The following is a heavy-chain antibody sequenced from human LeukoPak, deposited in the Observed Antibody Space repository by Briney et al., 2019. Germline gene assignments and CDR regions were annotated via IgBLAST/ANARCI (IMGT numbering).Heavy chain of an antibody. D-gene: IGHD3-16*01. J-gene: IGHJ4*02. Sequence: SETLPLPCAVYGGSFSGYYGGWFRQPPGKGLEWIGYIHYSGSTNYNPSLKSRVTISVDTSKNQFSLKLSSVTAADTALYYCARGVYDYVWGSYDYWGQGSLVIVSS. V-gene: IGHV4-59*01. CDR3: ARGVYDYVWGSYDY. CDR1: GGSFSGYY. CDR2: IHYSGST.